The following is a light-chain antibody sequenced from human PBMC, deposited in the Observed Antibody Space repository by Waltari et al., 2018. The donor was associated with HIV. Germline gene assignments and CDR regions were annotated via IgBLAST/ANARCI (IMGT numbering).Light chain of an antibody. V-gene: IGLV1-40*01. Sequence: QSVLTQPPSISGAPGQRVTISCTGSSSNIGAGYDVHWYQQLPGKAPKLLIYDSRVRPSGVRDRFSGSKSGTSASLAITGLQAEDEADYYGQSYDNNLSVWMFGGGTKLTVL. CDR2: DSR. CDR3: QSYDNNLSVWM. CDR1: SSNIGAGYD. J-gene: IGLJ3*02.